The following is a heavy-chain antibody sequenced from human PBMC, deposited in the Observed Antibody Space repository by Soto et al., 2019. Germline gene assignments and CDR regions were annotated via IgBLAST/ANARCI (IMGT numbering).Heavy chain of an antibody. CDR3: ARDMGITGTLSDYYYYMDV. CDR1: GFTFSSYN. J-gene: IGHJ6*03. CDR2: LISSGTST. Sequence: PGGSLRLSCAASGFTFSSYNMNWVRQAPGKGLEWVSSLISSGTSTYYADSVKGRFTISRDNSKNTLYLQMNSLRAEDTAVYYCARDMGITGTLSDYYYYMDVWGKGTTVTVSS. D-gene: IGHD1-20*01. V-gene: IGHV3-21*01.